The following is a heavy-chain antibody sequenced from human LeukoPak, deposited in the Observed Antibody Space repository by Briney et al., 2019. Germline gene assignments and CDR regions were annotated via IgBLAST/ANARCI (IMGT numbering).Heavy chain of an antibody. CDR2: IYPGDSDT. CDR1: GYTFTSYD. D-gene: IGHD4-11*01. Sequence: KVSCKASGYTFTSYDINWVRQATGQGLEWMGIIYPGDSDTRYSPSFQGQVTISADKSISTAYLQWSSLKASDTATYYCARGTVDAFDIWGQGTMVTVSS. CDR3: ARGTVDAFDI. V-gene: IGHV5-51*01. J-gene: IGHJ3*02.